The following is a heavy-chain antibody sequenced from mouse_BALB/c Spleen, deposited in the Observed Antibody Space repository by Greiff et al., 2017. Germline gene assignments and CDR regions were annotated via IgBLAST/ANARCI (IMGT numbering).Heavy chain of an antibody. J-gene: IGHJ2*01. Sequence: EVQLVESGPSLVKPSQTLSLTCSVTGDSITSGYWNWIRKFPGNKLEYMGYISYSGSTYYNPSLKSRISITRDTSKNQYYLQLNSVTTEDTATYYCARRGIYYYGSSYYFDYWGQGTTLTVSS. CDR2: ISYSGST. D-gene: IGHD1-1*01. CDR1: GDSITSGY. V-gene: IGHV3-8*02. CDR3: ARRGIYYYGSSYYFDY.